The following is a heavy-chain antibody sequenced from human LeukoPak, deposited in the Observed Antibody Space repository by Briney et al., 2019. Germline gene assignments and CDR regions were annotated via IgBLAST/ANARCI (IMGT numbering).Heavy chain of an antibody. J-gene: IGHJ6*02. D-gene: IGHD1-1*01. CDR3: AKGSPERKYGMDV. Sequence: GGSLRLSCAASGFTFSSYAMSWVRQAPGKGLDWVSVISGGDSSTYYADSVKGRFTISRDNSKSTMYLQMNSLRAEDTAVYYCAKGSPERKYGMDVWGQGTTVTVSS. V-gene: IGHV3-23*01. CDR2: ISGGDSST. CDR1: GFTFSSYA.